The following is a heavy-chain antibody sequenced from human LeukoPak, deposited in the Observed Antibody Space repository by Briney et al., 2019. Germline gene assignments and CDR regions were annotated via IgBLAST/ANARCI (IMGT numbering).Heavy chain of an antibody. V-gene: IGHV3-23*01. CDR1: GFTFSSYA. J-gene: IGHJ4*02. CDR2: ISGSGDNT. D-gene: IGHD3-22*01. Sequence: GGSLRLSCAASGFTFSSYAMSWVRQAPGKGLEWVSGISGSGDNTYYADSVKGRFTISRDNSKNTLYVQVNSLGTEDTAAYYCAKGSYYDSSGTFYFDYWGQGTLVTVSS. CDR3: AKGSYYDSSGTFYFDY.